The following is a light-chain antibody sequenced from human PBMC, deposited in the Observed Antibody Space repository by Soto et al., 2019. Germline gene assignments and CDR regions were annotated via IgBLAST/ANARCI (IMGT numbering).Light chain of an antibody. J-gene: IGKJ1*01. CDR2: GAS. Sequence: EIVLTQSPGTLSLSPGERATLSCRASQSVSSSYLAWYQQKPGQAPRLLIYGASTSATGIPDRFSGSGSGTDFTLTISRLEPEDFAVYYCQLYGSSRWTFGQGTKVEIK. CDR3: QLYGSSRWT. CDR1: QSVSSSY. V-gene: IGKV3-20*01.